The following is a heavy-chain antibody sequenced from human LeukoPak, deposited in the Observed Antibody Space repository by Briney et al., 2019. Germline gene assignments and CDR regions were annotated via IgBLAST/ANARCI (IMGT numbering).Heavy chain of an antibody. V-gene: IGHV4-61*02. D-gene: IGHD5-12*01. CDR2: IYTSGST. CDR1: GGSISSGSYY. J-gene: IGHJ4*02. Sequence: PSETLSLTCTVSGGSISSGSYYWSWIRQPAGKGLEWIGRIYTSGSTNYNPSLKSRVTISVDTSKNQFSLKLSYVTAADTAVYYCARVRGYDLSGSFDYWGQGTLVTVSS. CDR3: ARVRGYDLSGSFDY.